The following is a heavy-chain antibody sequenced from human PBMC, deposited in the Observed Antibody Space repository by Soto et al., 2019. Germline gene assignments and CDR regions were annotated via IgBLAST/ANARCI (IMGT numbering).Heavy chain of an antibody. Sequence: QVQLVESGGGVVQPGRSLRLSCAASGFTFSKCGMHWVRQAPGKGLEWVAVISYDGSNEYYADSVKGRFTISRENSNNTRYLQTTSLRDRDTVVYYCAKVSTIILVFSDAFDIWGSGKMVNVS. D-gene: IGHD3-22*01. CDR3: AKVSTIILVFSDAFDI. V-gene: IGHV3-30*18. J-gene: IGHJ3*02. CDR2: ISYDGSNE. CDR1: GFTFSKCG.